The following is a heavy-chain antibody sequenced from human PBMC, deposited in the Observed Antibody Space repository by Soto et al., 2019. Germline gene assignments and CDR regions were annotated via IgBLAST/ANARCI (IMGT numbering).Heavy chain of an antibody. CDR2: INIVGGNT. V-gene: IGHV3-23*01. CDR3: SKHYYFDS. Sequence: GGSLRLSCAASGFTFSNYAMSWVRQAPGKALEWVSSINIVGGNTNYADSVRGRFTMPRDDSKNTVFLQMNSLRAEDTAIYYCSKHYYFDSWGQGTLVTVSS. CDR1: GFTFSNYA. J-gene: IGHJ4*02.